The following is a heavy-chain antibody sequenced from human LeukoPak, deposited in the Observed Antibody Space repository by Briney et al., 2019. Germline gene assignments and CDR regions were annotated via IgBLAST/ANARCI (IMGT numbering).Heavy chain of an antibody. J-gene: IGHJ4*02. CDR1: GFTFISYW. CDR2: IKQDGSEK. V-gene: IGHV3-7*01. CDR3: ARETAAGTVDY. D-gene: IGHD6-13*01. Sequence: PGGSLRLSCAASGFTFISYWMSWVRQAPGKGREWAANIKQDGSEKYYVDSVKGRFTISRDNAKNSLYLQMNSLRAEDTAVYYCARETAAGTVDYWGQGTLVTVSS.